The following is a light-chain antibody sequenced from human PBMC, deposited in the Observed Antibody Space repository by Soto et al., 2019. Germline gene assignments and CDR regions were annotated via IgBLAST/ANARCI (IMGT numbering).Light chain of an antibody. CDR1: QGISSY. J-gene: IGKJ2*01. V-gene: IGKV1-8*01. Sequence: AIRMTQSPSSFSASTGDRVTITCRASQGISSYLAWYQQKPGKAPKLLIYAASTLQSGVPSRFSGSGSGTDFTLTISCLQSEDFATYYCQQYDNLPPMYTFGQGTKLEIK. CDR2: AAS. CDR3: QQYDNLPPMYT.